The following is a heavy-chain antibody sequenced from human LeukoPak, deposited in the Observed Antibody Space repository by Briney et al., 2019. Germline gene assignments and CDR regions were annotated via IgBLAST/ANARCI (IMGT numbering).Heavy chain of an antibody. CDR2: ISAYNGNT. D-gene: IGHD3-22*01. Sequence: ASVKVSCKASGYTFTSYGISWVRQAPGQGLEWMGWISAYNGNTNYAQKLQGRVTMTTDTSTSTAYMELSRLRSDDTAVYYCAVLGYYDSSGYSPFDYWGQGTLVTVSS. CDR3: AVLGYYDSSGYSPFDY. J-gene: IGHJ4*02. V-gene: IGHV1-18*01. CDR1: GYTFTSYG.